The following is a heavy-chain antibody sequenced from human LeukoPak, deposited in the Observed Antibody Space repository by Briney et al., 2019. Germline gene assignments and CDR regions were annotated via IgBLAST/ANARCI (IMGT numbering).Heavy chain of an antibody. CDR2: IYYSGST. V-gene: IGHV4-39*01. Sequence: SETLSLTCTVSGGSISSYNYFWGWIRQPPGKGLKWIGSIYYSGSTYYNPSLKSRVTISVDTSKNQFSLRLNSMTAADTAVYYCARADCSGGSCYGGRLGECDYWGQGTLVTVSS. CDR1: GGSISSYNYF. D-gene: IGHD2-15*01. CDR3: ARADCSGGSCYGGRLGECDY. J-gene: IGHJ4*02.